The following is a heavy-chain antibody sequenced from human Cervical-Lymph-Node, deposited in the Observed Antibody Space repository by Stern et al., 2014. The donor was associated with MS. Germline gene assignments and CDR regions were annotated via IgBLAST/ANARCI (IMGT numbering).Heavy chain of an antibody. CDR2: IYHTGST. D-gene: IGHD3-3*01. Sequence: QVQLQESGPGLVKPSETLSLTCAVSGDSMSTSNWWSWVRQPPGKGLEWIGEIYHTGSTNYKPSLKSRVTISVDKPKNEFSLKLISLTAADAAVYYCARGASSRAAIRSLVWPLEYWGQGSLVTVSS. V-gene: IGHV4-4*02. CDR1: GDSMSTSNW. J-gene: IGHJ4*02. CDR3: ARGASSRAAIRSLVWPLEY.